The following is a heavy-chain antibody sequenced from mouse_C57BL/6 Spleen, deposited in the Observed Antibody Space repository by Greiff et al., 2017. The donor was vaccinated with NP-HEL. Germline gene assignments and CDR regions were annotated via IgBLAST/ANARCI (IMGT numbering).Heavy chain of an antibody. V-gene: IGHV1-64*01. CDR2: IHPNSGST. CDR3: ARCDDGYYTFAY. D-gene: IGHD2-3*01. CDR1: GYTFTSYW. J-gene: IGHJ3*01. Sequence: QVQLQQPGAELVKPGASVKLSCKASGYTFTSYWMHWVKQRPGQGLEWIGMIHPNSGSTNYNEKFKSKATLTVDKSSSTAYMQLSSLTSEDSAVYYCARCDDGYYTFAYSGQGTLVTVSA.